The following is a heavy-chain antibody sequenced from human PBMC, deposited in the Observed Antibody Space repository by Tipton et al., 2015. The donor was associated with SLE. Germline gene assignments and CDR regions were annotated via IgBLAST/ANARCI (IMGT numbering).Heavy chain of an antibody. CDR3: ARGPRWLQAFDY. CDR1: GGSFSGYY. D-gene: IGHD5-24*01. V-gene: IGHV4-34*01. J-gene: IGHJ4*02. CDR2: INHSGST. Sequence: LSCAVYGGSFSGYYWSWILQPPGKGLEWIGEINHSGSTNYNPSLKSRVTISVDTSKNQFSLKLSSVTAADTAVYYCARGPRWLQAFDYWGQGTLVTVSS.